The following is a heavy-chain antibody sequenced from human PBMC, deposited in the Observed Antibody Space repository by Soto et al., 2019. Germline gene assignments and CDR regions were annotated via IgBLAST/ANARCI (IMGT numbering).Heavy chain of an antibody. CDR2: IYYSGST. Sequence: SETLSLTCTVPGGSISSYYWSWIRQPPGKGLEWIGYIYYSGSTNYNPSLKSRVTISVDTSKNQFSLRLSSVTAADTAVYYCARVGWPFSYFDYWGQGTLVTVSS. V-gene: IGHV4-59*01. CDR3: ARVGWPFSYFDY. CDR1: GGSISSYY. D-gene: IGHD2-15*01. J-gene: IGHJ4*02.